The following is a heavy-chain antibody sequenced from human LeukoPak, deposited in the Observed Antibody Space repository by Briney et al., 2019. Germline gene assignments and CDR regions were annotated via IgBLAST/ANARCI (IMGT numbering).Heavy chain of an antibody. Sequence: GGSLRLSCAASGFTFGDHYMDWVRHAPGKGLEWVGRIRNKAASYTTEYAASVKGRFTISRDDSENSLYLQMNSLKTEDTAVYFCARLSSISYPDYWGRGTLVIVSS. J-gene: IGHJ4*02. V-gene: IGHV3-72*01. D-gene: IGHD6-19*01. CDR3: ARLSSISYPDY. CDR2: IRNKAASYTT. CDR1: GFTFGDHY.